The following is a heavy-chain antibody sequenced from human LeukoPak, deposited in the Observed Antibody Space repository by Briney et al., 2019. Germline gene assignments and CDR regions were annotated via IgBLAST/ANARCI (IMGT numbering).Heavy chain of an antibody. J-gene: IGHJ4*02. Sequence: PGGSLRLSCAASGFTFSDAWMDWVRQAPGKGLEWVGRIKSKTDGGTTDYAAPVKGRFTISRDDSKNTLYLQMNSLKTEDTAVYYCTSPTRKYDILTGYYTVYYFDYLGQGTLVTVSS. V-gene: IGHV3-15*01. D-gene: IGHD3-9*01. CDR1: GFTFSDAW. CDR3: TSPTRKYDILTGYYTVYYFDY. CDR2: IKSKTDGGTT.